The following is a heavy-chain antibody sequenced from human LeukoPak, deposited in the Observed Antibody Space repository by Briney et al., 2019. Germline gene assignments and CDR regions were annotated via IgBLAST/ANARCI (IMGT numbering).Heavy chain of an antibody. CDR2: ISYDGSNK. Sequence: GGSLRLSCAASGFTFSSYAMSWVRQAPGKGLEWVAVISYDGSNKYYADSVKGRFTISRDNSKNTLYLQMNSLRAEDTAVYYCARAGVGATTLWFDYWGQGTLVTVSS. J-gene: IGHJ4*02. D-gene: IGHD1-26*01. CDR3: ARAGVGATTLWFDY. CDR1: GFTFSSYA. V-gene: IGHV3-30-3*01.